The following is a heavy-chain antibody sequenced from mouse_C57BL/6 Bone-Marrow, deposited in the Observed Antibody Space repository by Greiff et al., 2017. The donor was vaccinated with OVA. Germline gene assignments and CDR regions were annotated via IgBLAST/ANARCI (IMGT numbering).Heavy chain of an antibody. CDR2: INYDGSST. J-gene: IGHJ2*01. D-gene: IGHD1-1*01. V-gene: IGHV5-16*01. CDR1: GFTFSDYY. CDR3: ARVITTVVATDYFDY. Sequence: EVQVVESEGGLVQPGSSMKLSCTASGFTFSDYYMAWVRQVPEKGLEWVANINYDGSSTYYLDSLKSRFIISRDNAKNILYLQMSSLKSEDTATYYCARVITTVVATDYFDYWGQGTTLTVSS.